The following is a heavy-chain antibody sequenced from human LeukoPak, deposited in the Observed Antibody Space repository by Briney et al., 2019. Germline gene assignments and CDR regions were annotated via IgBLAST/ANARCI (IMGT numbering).Heavy chain of an antibody. V-gene: IGHV4-39*01. CDR2: IYYSGST. Sequence: SETLSLTCIVSGGSVSSGGHYWGWIRQPPGKGLEWNGSIYYSGSTYYNPSLNNRVTIFIDMSKNQFSLRLNSVTATDTAVYYCARLVCGGGSCPAEFDYWGQGTLVTVSS. CDR3: ARLVCGGGSCPAEFDY. D-gene: IGHD2-15*01. J-gene: IGHJ4*02. CDR1: GGSVSSGGHY.